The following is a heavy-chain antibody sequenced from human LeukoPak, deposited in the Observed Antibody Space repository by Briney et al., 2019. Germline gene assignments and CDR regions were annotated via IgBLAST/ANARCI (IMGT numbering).Heavy chain of an antibody. J-gene: IGHJ4*02. Sequence: GGSLRLSCAASGFTFSSYAMSWVRQAPGKGLEWVSTISGSGGSTNYADSAKGRFTISRDNSKNTLHLQMNSLRAEDTAVYHCAKDRGNGWGSDYWGQGTLVTVSS. CDR2: ISGSGGST. CDR3: AKDRGNGWGSDY. V-gene: IGHV3-23*01. D-gene: IGHD6-19*01. CDR1: GFTFSSYA.